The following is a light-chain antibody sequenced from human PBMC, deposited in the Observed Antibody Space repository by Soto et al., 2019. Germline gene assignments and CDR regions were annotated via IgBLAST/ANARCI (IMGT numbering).Light chain of an antibody. CDR3: SSYTRNSTLV. V-gene: IGLV2-14*01. Sequence: QSALTQPASVSGSPGQSITISCTGTSSGVGGYNYVSWYQQHPGKAPKLMIYEVSNRPSGVSNRFSGSKSGNTASLTISGLQAEDEADDYCSSYTRNSTLVFGGGTKLTVL. CDR2: EVS. CDR1: SSGVGGYNY. J-gene: IGLJ2*01.